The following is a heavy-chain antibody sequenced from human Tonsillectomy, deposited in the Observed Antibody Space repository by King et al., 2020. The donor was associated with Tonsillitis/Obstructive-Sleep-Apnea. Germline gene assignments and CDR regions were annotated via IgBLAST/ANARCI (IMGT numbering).Heavy chain of an antibody. Sequence: LQLVQSGAEVKKPGASVKVSCKASGYTFINYGISWVRQAPGQGLEWMAWISAHNGHTNYAQNLQGRVTMTTDASTSTAYMELRSLRSDDTAIYYCARDSMSHYYDSSAYYTFNYWGQGTLVTVSS. CDR1: GYTFINYG. V-gene: IGHV1-18*01. CDR2: ISAHNGHT. CDR3: ARDSMSHYYDSSAYYTFNY. J-gene: IGHJ4*02. D-gene: IGHD3-22*01.